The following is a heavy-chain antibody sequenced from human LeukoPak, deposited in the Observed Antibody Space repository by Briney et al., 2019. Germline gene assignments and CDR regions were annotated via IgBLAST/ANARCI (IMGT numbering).Heavy chain of an antibody. Sequence: QAGGSLRLSCAASGFTVSSDYMTWVRQAPGKGLEWVSLIYSSGSTYYADSVKGRFTVSRDNSKNTLYLQMNSLRAEDTAVYYCARGLGSGTYTDYYMDVWGKGTTVTVSS. J-gene: IGHJ6*03. CDR3: ARGLGSGTYTDYYMDV. CDR1: GFTVSSDY. D-gene: IGHD3-10*01. V-gene: IGHV3-53*01. CDR2: IYSSGST.